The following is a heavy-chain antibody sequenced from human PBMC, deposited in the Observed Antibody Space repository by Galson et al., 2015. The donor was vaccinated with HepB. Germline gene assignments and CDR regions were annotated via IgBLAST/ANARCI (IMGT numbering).Heavy chain of an antibody. V-gene: IGHV3-48*01. J-gene: IGHJ4*02. Sequence: SLRLSCAVSGFTFSSYTMNWVRQAPGKGLEWISYISTTSDNKFSADSVKGRFIISRDNAKNLLYLQMNSLRAEDTAVYYCTRIAVSGSYWYFDYWGQGSLVTVSS. CDR2: ISTTSDNK. CDR3: TRIAVSGSYWYFDY. CDR1: GFTFSSYT. D-gene: IGHD1-26*01.